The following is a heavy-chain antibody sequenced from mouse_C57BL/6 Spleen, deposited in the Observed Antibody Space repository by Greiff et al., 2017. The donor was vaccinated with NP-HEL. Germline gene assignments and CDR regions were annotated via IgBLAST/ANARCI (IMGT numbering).Heavy chain of an antibody. D-gene: IGHD2-1*01. CDR3: ARPGSTRRGYFDY. CDR2: IYPRSGNT. J-gene: IGHJ2*01. V-gene: IGHV1-81*01. CDR1: GYTFTSYG. Sequence: VKLMESGAELARPGASVKLSCKASGYTFTSYGISWVKQRTGQGLEWIGEIYPRSGNTYYNEKFKGKATLTADKSSSTAYMELRSLTSEDSAVYFCARPGSTRRGYFDYWGQGTTLTVSS.